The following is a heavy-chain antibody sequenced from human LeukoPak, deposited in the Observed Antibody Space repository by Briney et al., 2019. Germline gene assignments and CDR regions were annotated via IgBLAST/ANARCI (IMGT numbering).Heavy chain of an antibody. J-gene: IGHJ4*02. V-gene: IGHV3-9*01. CDR1: GFTFDDYA. D-gene: IGHD6-19*01. Sequence: GRSLRLSCAASGFTFDDYAMHWVRQAPGKDLEWVSGISWNSGSIGYADSVKGRFTISRDNAKNSLYLQMNSLRAEDTALYYCAKVRDSGYSSGAFDYWGQGTLVTVSS. CDR3: AKVRDSGYSSGAFDY. CDR2: ISWNSGSI.